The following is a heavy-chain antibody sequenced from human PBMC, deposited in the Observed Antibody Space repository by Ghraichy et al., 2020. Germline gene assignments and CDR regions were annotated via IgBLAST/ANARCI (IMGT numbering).Heavy chain of an antibody. CDR1: GFTLSSYA. D-gene: IGHD1-26*01. CDR3: ACPGSGRPFDY. V-gene: IGHV3-23*01. J-gene: IGHJ4*02. CDR2: ISGSGGST. Sequence: GGSLRLSCAASGFTLSSYAMSWVRQAPGKGLEWVSAISGSGGSTYYADSVKGRFTISRDNSKNTLYLQMNSLRAEDTAVYYCACPGSGRPFDYWGQGTLVTVSS.